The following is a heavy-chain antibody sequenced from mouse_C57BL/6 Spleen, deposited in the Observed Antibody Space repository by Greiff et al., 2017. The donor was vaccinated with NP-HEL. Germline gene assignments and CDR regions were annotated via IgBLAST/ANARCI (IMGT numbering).Heavy chain of an antibody. V-gene: IGHV5-17*01. J-gene: IGHJ3*01. CDR1: GFTFSDYG. D-gene: IGHD2-13*01. CDR2: ISSGSSTI. CDR3: ASRDYFAY. Sequence: EVQGVESGGGLVKPGGSLKLSRAASGFTFSDYGMHWVRQAPEKGLEWVAYISSGSSTIYYADTVKGRFTISRDNAKNTLFLQMTSLRSEDTAMYYCASRDYFAYWGQGTLVTVSA.